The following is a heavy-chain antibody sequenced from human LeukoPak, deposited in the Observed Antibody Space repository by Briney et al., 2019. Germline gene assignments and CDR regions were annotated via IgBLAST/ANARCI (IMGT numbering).Heavy chain of an antibody. V-gene: IGHV3-30-3*01. D-gene: IGHD3-10*01. Sequence: GGSLRLSCAASGFTFSSYAMNWVRQAPGKGLEWVAFISYDGSNKYYADSVRGRFTISRDNSKNTLYLQMNSLRAEDTAVYYCASQGGLLWFGELSGGMDVWGQGTTVTVSS. CDR2: ISYDGSNK. CDR3: ASQGGLLWFGELSGGMDV. J-gene: IGHJ6*02. CDR1: GFTFSSYA.